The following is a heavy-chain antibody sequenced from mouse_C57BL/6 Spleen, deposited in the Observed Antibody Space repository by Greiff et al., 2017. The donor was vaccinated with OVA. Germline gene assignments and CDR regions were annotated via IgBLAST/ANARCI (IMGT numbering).Heavy chain of an antibody. J-gene: IGHJ1*03. Sequence: VQLVESGAELARPGASVKMSCKASGYTFTSYTMHWVKQRPGQGLEWIGYINPSSGYTKYNQKFKDKATLTADKSSSTAYMQLSSLTSEDSAVYYCASPYYDLWYFDVWGTGTTVTVSS. CDR3: ASPYYDLWYFDV. CDR1: GYTFTSYT. CDR2: INPSSGYT. V-gene: IGHV1-4*01. D-gene: IGHD2-10*01.